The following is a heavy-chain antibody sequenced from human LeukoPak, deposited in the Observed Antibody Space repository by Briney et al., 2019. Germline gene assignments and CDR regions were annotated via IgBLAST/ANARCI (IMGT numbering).Heavy chain of an antibody. J-gene: IGHJ4*02. Sequence: GGSLRLSCAASGFTFSSSGMHWVRQAPGKGLEWVAVISSDGSNKYYADSVKGRFTISRDDSRNTLYLQMNSLRAEDTAVYYCAKDRSSSWYGDYFDYWGQGTLVTVSS. V-gene: IGHV3-30*18. CDR2: ISSDGSNK. D-gene: IGHD6-13*01. CDR3: AKDRSSSWYGDYFDY. CDR1: GFTFSSSG.